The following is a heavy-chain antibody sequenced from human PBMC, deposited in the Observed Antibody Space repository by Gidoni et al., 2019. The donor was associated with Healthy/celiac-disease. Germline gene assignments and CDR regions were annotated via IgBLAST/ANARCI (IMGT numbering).Heavy chain of an antibody. V-gene: IGHV3-21*01. CDR3: AREGPTVVTPSDAFDI. CDR2: VSSSSSYI. J-gene: IGHJ3*02. Sequence: EVQLVESGGGLVKPGGSLRLSCAASGFTFSSYSMNWVRQAPGKGLEWVSSVSSSSSYIYYADSVKGRFTISRDNAKNSLYLPMISLRSEDTAVYYCAREGPTVVTPSDAFDIWGQGTIVTVSS. D-gene: IGHD4-17*01. CDR1: GFTFSSYS.